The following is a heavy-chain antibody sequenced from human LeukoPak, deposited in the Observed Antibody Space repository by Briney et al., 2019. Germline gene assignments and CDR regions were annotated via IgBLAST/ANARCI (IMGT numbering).Heavy chain of an antibody. CDR2: ISSSSSYI. Sequence: GGSLRLSCAASGFTFSSYSMNWVRQAPGKGLEWVSSISSSSSYIYYADSVKGRFTISRDNAKNSLYLRMNSLRAEDTAVYYCAREPDGYNIDYWGQGTLVTVSS. CDR1: GFTFSSYS. V-gene: IGHV3-21*01. CDR3: AREPDGYNIDY. D-gene: IGHD5-24*01. J-gene: IGHJ4*02.